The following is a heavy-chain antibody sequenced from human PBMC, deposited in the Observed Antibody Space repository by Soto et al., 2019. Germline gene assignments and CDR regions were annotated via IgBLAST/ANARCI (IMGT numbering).Heavy chain of an antibody. V-gene: IGHV3-23*01. D-gene: IGHD3-10*01. CDR3: AKADNYYGSGSYYNPYYYYYIDV. Sequence: GGSLRLSCAASGFTFSSYAMSWVRQAPGKGLEWVSAISGSGGSTYYADSVKGRFTISRDNSKNTLYLQMNSLRAEDTAVYYCAKADNYYGSGSYYNPYYYYYIDVWGKGTTVTAP. CDR2: ISGSGGST. CDR1: GFTFSSYA. J-gene: IGHJ6*03.